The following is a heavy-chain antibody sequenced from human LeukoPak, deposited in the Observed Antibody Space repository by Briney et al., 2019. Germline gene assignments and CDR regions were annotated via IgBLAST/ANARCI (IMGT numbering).Heavy chain of an antibody. V-gene: IGHV1-69*04. Sequence: PVKVSCTASGGTFSSYAISWVRQAPGQGLEWMGRIIPILGIANYAQKFQGRVTITADKSTSTAYMELSSLRSEDTAVYYCARGGWVWITMVRGVINWFDPWGQGTLVTVSS. D-gene: IGHD3-10*01. CDR1: GGTFSSYA. CDR3: ARGGWVWITMVRGVINWFDP. CDR2: IIPILGIA. J-gene: IGHJ5*02.